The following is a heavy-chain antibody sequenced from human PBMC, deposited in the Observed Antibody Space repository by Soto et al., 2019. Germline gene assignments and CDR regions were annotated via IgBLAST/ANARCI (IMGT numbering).Heavy chain of an antibody. CDR2: INPSDGRT. CDR1: GYPFTTHY. CDR3: ARTLGYFDN. J-gene: IGHJ4*02. V-gene: IGHV1-46*01. Sequence: QVQVVQSGAEVKKPGASVKISCEAPGYPFTTHYMHWVRKAPGEGLEWMGTINPSDGRTTYAQTFQGRLILTRDTSTRTVYMELSSLRFEDTAMYYCARTLGYFDNWGQGTLVTVSS.